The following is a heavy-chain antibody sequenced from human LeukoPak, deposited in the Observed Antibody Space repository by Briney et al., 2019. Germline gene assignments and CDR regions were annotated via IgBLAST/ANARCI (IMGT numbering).Heavy chain of an antibody. CDR1: GYTFTDYY. J-gene: IGHJ4*02. CDR2: INPNSGGT. CDR3: AKEEGYSSSWYYY. Sequence: ASVKVSCKASGYTFTDYYMHWVRQAPGQGLEWMGWINPNSGGTNYAQKFQGRVTITRDTSISTAYMEMSRLRSDDTAVYYCAKEEGYSSSWYYYWGQGTLVTVSS. D-gene: IGHD6-13*01. V-gene: IGHV1-2*02.